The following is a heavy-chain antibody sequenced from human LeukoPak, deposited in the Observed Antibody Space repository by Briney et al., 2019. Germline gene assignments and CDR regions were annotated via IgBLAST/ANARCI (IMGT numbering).Heavy chain of an antibody. CDR1: GYTFTSYY. J-gene: IGHJ3*02. V-gene: IGHV1-46*01. D-gene: IGHD4-23*01. Sequence: GGTLRLSCAASGYTFTSYYMHWVRQAPGQGLEWMGIINPSGGSTSYAQKFQGRVTMTRDMSTSTVYMELSSLRSEDTAVYYCARGPPGSVGGRAFDIWGQGTMVTVSS. CDR3: ARGPPGSVGGRAFDI. CDR2: INPSGGST.